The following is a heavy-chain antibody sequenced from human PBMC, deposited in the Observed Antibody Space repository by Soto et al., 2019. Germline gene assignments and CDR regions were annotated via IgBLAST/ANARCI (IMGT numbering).Heavy chain of an antibody. Sequence: SETLSLTCTVSGGSISSYYWSWIRQPPGKGLEWIGYIYYSGSTNYNPSLKSRVTISVDTSKNQFSLKLSSVTAADTAVYYCARLSYSYVLFDYWGQGTLVTVSS. CDR2: IYYSGST. D-gene: IGHD5-18*01. CDR3: ARLSYSYVLFDY. V-gene: IGHV4-59*01. J-gene: IGHJ4*02. CDR1: GGSISSYY.